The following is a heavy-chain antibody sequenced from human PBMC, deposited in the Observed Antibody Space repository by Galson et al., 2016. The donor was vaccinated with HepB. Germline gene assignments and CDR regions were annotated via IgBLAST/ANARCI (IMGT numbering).Heavy chain of an antibody. D-gene: IGHD3-10*01. CDR1: GFTFSSYS. J-gene: IGHJ4*02. Sequence: SLRLSCAASGFTFSSYSMNWVRQAPGKGLEWVSSISSSSSYIYYADSVKGRFTISRDNAKNSLYLQMNGLRAEDTAVYYCARDLVRGVIDYWGQGTLVTVSS. CDR3: ARDLVRGVIDY. CDR2: ISSSSSYI. V-gene: IGHV3-21*01.